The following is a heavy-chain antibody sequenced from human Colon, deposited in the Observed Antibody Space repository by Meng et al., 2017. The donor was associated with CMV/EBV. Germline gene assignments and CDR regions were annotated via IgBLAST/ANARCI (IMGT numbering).Heavy chain of an antibody. CDR2: IKQDGSGT. CDR3: ARGQLWLDS. J-gene: IGHJ5*01. CDR1: GMTLSSYW. V-gene: IGHV3-7*04. D-gene: IGHD3-10*01. Sequence: GGSLRLSCAASGMTLSSYWMTWVRQAPGKGLEWVANIKQDGSGTSYVDSVKGRFTISRDNAKNSLYLQMNNLRAEDTAVYYCARGQLWLDSWGQGTLVTVSS.